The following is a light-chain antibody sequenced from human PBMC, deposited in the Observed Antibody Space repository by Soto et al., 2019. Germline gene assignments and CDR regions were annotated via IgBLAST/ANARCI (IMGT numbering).Light chain of an antibody. V-gene: IGKV1-5*03. CDR3: QQYNSYSQT. J-gene: IGKJ1*01. Sequence: DIQMTQSPSTLSGSVGDRVTIACRASQTSSGWLAWYQQKPGKAPKLLIYKASTLKSGVPSRFSGSGSGTEFTLTISSLQPDDFATYYCQQYNSYSQTFGQGTKVDI. CDR1: QTSSGW. CDR2: KAS.